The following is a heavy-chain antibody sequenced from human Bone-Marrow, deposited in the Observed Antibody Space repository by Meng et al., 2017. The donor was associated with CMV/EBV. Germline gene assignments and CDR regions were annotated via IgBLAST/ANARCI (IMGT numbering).Heavy chain of an antibody. CDR3: ARRGNSYAFDI. CDR1: GFSFSTSP. V-gene: IGHV3-64*02. CDR2: ITSNGGNT. D-gene: IGHD4-11*01. J-gene: IGHJ3*02. Sequence: GGSLRLSCAASGFSFSTSPMHWVRQAPGKGLEYVSAITSNGGNTYYADSVKGRFTISRDNSKYTLDLQMGRLRAEDMAVYYCARRGNSYAFDIWGQGKMVNVSS.